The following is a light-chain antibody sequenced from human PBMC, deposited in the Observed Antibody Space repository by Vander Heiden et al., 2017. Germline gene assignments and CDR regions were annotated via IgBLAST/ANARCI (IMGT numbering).Light chain of an antibody. J-gene: IGKJ2*01. CDR1: QDISNY. V-gene: IGKV1-33*01. CDR2: DAS. Sequence: DIQMTQSPSSLSASVGDRVTITCQASQDISNYLNWYQQKPGKAPKHLIYDASILETGVPSRFIGSGSGTDFTFTISNLQPEDIATYYCQQYDNLHTFGQGTKLEIK. CDR3: QQYDNLHT.